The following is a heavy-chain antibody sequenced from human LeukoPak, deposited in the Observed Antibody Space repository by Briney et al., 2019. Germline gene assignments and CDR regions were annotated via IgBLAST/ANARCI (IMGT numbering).Heavy chain of an antibody. J-gene: IGHJ4*02. CDR1: GFTFTSYA. CDR3: AKGLGYCSGGSCYVSFDY. CDR2: FIGSGGST. V-gene: IGHV3-23*01. Sequence: GGSLRLSCAPSGFTFTSYAMSWVRQAPGKGLEWVSAFIGSGGSTYYADSVKGRFTISRDNSKNTLYLQMNSLRAEDTAVYYCAKGLGYCSGGSCYVSFDYWGQGTLVTVSS. D-gene: IGHD2-15*01.